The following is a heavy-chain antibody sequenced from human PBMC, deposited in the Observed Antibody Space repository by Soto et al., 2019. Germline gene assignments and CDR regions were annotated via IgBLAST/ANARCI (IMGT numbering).Heavy chain of an antibody. V-gene: IGHV3-7*03. CDR2: IKQDGSEK. D-gene: IGHD2-2*01. J-gene: IGHJ4*02. CDR3: ASAGHCSSASSLPFNY. Sequence: GGSLRLSCAASGFTFSSFWMSWVRQAPGRGLEWVANIKQDGSEKYYVDSVKGRFTISRDNAKNSLYLQMNSLRVEDTAVYYCASAGHCSSASSLPFNYWGQGALVTVSS. CDR1: GFTFSSFW.